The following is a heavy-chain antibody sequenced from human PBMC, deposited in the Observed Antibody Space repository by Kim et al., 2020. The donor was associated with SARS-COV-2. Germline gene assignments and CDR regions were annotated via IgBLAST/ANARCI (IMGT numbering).Heavy chain of an antibody. Sequence: GESLKISCKGSGYSFTSYWIGWVRQMPGKGLEWMGIIYPGDSDTRYSPSFQGQVTISADKSISTAYLQWSSLKASDTAMYYCARHPNFPDSSGYYFDYWGQGTLVTVSS. V-gene: IGHV5-51*01. D-gene: IGHD3-22*01. J-gene: IGHJ4*02. CDR2: IYPGDSDT. CDR1: GYSFTSYW. CDR3: ARHPNFPDSSGYYFDY.